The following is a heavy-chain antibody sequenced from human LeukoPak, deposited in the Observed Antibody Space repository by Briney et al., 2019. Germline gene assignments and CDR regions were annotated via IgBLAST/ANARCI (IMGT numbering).Heavy chain of an antibody. CDR1: GFIFSDSA. D-gene: IGHD4-11*01. CDR3: ARQATVTTPMGMTY. V-gene: IGHV3-73*01. Sequence: GGSLRPSCAASGFIFSDSAIHWVRQASGKGLEWVGRIRSKVNDYATAYAASVKGRFTISRDDSQSTAYLQMNSLKTEDTAVYYCARQATVTTPMGMTYWGQGTLVTVSS. CDR2: IRSKVNDYAT. J-gene: IGHJ4*02.